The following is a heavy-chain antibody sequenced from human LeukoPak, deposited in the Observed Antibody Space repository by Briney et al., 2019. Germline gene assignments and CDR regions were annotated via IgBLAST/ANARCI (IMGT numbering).Heavy chain of an antibody. CDR2: ISNNGGYT. CDR1: GFTFSSSA. J-gene: IGHJ6*02. V-gene: IGHV3-23*01. CDR3: ARDNVGATLGFYYYYGMDV. Sequence: PGGSLRLSCAASGFTFSSSAMSWVRQAPGKGLEWVSAISNNGGYTYYADSVQGRFTISRDNSKNTLYLQMNSLRAEDTAVYYCARDNVGATLGFYYYYGMDVWGQGTTVTVSS. D-gene: IGHD1-26*01.